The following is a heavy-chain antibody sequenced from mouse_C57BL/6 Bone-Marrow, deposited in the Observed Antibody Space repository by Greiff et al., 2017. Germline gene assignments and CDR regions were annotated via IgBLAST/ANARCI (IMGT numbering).Heavy chain of an antibody. CDR2: IYPGSGST. CDR1: GYTFTSYW. D-gene: IGHD1-1*01. Sequence: QVQLQQPGAELVKPGASVKMSCKASGYTFTSYWITWVKQRPGQGLEWIGDIYPGSGSTNYNEKFKSKATLTVDTSSSTAYMQLSSLTSEDSAVYYCARDYYGSSYEDYFDYWGQGTTLTDSP. V-gene: IGHV1-55*01. J-gene: IGHJ2*01. CDR3: ARDYYGSSYEDYFDY.